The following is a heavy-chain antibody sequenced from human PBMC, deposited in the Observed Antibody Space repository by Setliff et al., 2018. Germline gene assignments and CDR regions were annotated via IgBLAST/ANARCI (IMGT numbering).Heavy chain of an antibody. CDR3: ASPRAAAGIVAPFDP. D-gene: IGHD6-13*01. CDR2: INWSGGSR. J-gene: IGHJ5*02. Sequence: PGGSLRLSCGTSGFTFDVSGMSWVRQAPGKGLEWVSSINWSGGSRAYADSVKGRFTISRDNAKNSLDLQMNSLRAEDTAVYYCASPRAAAGIVAPFDPWGQGTLVTVSS. CDR1: GFTFDVSG. V-gene: IGHV3-20*04.